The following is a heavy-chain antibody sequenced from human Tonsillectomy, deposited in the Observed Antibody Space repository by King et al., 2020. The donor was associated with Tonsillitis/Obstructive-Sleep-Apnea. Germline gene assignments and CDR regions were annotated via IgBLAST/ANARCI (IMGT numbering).Heavy chain of an antibody. D-gene: IGHD3-22*01. CDR2: INHSGST. J-gene: IGHJ4*02. CDR3: ARTYYYHSSGYCDH. V-gene: IGHV4-34*01. Sequence: VQLPQWGAGLLKPSETLSLTCAVYGGSFSGYYWSWIRQPPGKGLEWIGEINHSGSTNYNPSLKSRVTISVDTSRNQFSLKLSSVTAADTTVYYCARTYYYHSSGYCDHWGQGTLVTVSS. CDR1: GGSFSGYY.